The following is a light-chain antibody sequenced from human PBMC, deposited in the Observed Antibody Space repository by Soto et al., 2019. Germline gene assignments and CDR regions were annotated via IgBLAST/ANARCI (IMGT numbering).Light chain of an antibody. CDR2: GAS. J-gene: IGKJ1*01. V-gene: IGKV3-20*01. Sequence: EIVLTQSPGTLSLSPGERATLSCRASQSVSSSYLAWYQQNRGQAPRLLIYGASSRATGIPDRFSGSGSGTDSTLTISRLEPEDFAVYYCQQYGSSRWTFGQGTKV. CDR3: QQYGSSRWT. CDR1: QSVSSSY.